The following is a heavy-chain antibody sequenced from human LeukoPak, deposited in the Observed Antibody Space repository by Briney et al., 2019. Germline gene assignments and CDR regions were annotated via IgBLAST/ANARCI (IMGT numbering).Heavy chain of an antibody. CDR2: IKPNSGDT. CDR3: ARDGGSDGSAEDY. J-gene: IGHJ4*02. CDR1: GFTPTGYY. Sequence: ASVKVSCKASGFTPTGYYMHWVRQDPRQGHQWMGWIKPNSGDTDYAQKFQGRVTMTRDTSTSTVYMELSSRRSEDTAVYYCARDGGSDGSAEDYWGQGTLVTVSS. V-gene: IGHV1-2*02. D-gene: IGHD3-10*01.